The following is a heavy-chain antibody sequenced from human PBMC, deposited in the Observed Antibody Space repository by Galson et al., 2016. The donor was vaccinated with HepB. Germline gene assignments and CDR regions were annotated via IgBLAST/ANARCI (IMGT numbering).Heavy chain of an antibody. CDR2: INSKGDST. J-gene: IGHJ4*02. Sequence: SLRLSCAASGFSFSSYAMHWVRQAPGKGLEYVSPINSKGDSTYYAESVKGRFIISRDNSENTLYLQMGSLIPDDTAVYYCARVSTRGVAAAGYFAFWGQGTLVTVSS. CDR3: ARVSTRGVAAAGYFAF. V-gene: IGHV3-64*02. CDR1: GFSFSSYA. D-gene: IGHD6-13*01.